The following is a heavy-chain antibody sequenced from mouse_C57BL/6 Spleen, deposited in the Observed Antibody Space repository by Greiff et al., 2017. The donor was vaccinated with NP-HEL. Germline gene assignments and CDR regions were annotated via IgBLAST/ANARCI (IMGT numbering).Heavy chain of an antibody. D-gene: IGHD1-1*01. J-gene: IGHJ4*01. V-gene: IGHV1-19*01. CDR2: INPYNGGT. CDR3: APRGYGSSPSAMDY. Sequence: EVQLQQSGPVLVKPGASVKMSCKASGYTFTDYYMNWVKQSHGKSLEWIGVINPYNGGTSYNQKFKGKATLTVDKSSSTAYMELNSLTSEDSAVYYCAPRGYGSSPSAMDYWGQGTSVTVSS. CDR1: GYTFTDYY.